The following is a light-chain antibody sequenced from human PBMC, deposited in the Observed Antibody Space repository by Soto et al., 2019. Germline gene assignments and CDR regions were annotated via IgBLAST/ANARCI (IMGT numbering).Light chain of an antibody. CDR1: SSDVGGYNY. V-gene: IGLV2-8*01. CDR3: SSYAASNPVV. Sequence: QSVLTQPPSASGSPGQSVTISCTGSSSDVGGYNYVSWYQQHPGKAPKLMIYEVSERPSGVPDRFSGSKSGNTASLTVSGLQAEDEGDYYCSSYAASNPVVFGGGTQLTVL. J-gene: IGLJ2*01. CDR2: EVS.